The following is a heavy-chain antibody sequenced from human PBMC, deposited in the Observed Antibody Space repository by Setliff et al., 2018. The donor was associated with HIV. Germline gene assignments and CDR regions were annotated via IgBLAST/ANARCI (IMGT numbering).Heavy chain of an antibody. Sequence: ASETLSLTCTVSGGSIRSGSYYWSWIRQHPEKGLEWIGYIYHSGSTYYNPSLKSRVSISIDMSKNQFYLKLSSVTAADTAVYYCARTFGDLKHYNYYYTIDVWGQGTTVTVSS. CDR3: ARTFGDLKHYNYYYTIDV. CDR1: GGSIRSGSYY. D-gene: IGHD3-10*01. J-gene: IGHJ6*02. CDR2: IYHSGST. V-gene: IGHV4-31*03.